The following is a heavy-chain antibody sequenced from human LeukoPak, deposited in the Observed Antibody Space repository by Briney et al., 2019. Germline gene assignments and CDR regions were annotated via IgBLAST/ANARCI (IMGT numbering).Heavy chain of an antibody. Sequence: ASVKVSCKASGYTFTGYYMHWVRQAPGQGLEWMGVMNPGSDYTTYARKFQGRVTMTNDTSTSTVYMELSSLKSEDTAVYYCTKAASGSSSVNWFDPWGQGTLVTVSS. CDR1: GYTFTGYY. D-gene: IGHD6-6*01. J-gene: IGHJ5*02. CDR2: MNPGSDYT. CDR3: TKAASGSSSVNWFDP. V-gene: IGHV1-46*01.